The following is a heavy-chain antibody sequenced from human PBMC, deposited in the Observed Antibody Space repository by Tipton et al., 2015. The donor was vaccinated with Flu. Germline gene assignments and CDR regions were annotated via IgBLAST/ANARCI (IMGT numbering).Heavy chain of an antibody. CDR1: GGSISSYY. D-gene: IGHD1-26*01. Sequence: TLSLTCTVSGGSISSYYWSWIRQPPGKGLEWIGYIYYSGSTNYNPSLKSRVTISVDTSKNQFSLKLSSATAADTAVYYCAVGSPLNYFDYWGQGTLVTVSS. CDR2: IYYSGST. CDR3: AVGSPLNYFDY. V-gene: IGHV4-59*01. J-gene: IGHJ4*02.